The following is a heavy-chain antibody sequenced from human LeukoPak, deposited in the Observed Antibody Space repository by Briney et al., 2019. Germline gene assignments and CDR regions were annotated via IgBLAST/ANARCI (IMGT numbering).Heavy chain of an antibody. V-gene: IGHV1-69*02. CDR1: GGTFSSYT. J-gene: IGHJ5*01. CDR3: ARSPRYCSSTSCYWFDY. D-gene: IGHD2-2*01. CDR2: IIPILGIA. Sequence: SVKVSCKAPGGTFSSYTISWVRQAPGQGLEWMGRIIPILGIANYAQKFQGRVTITADKSTSTAYMELSSLRSEDTAVYYCARSPRYCSSTSCYWFDYWGQGTLVIVSS.